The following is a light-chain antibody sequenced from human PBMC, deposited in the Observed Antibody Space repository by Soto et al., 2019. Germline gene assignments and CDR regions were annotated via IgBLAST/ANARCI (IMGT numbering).Light chain of an antibody. Sequence: QSALTQPPSASGSPGQSFTISCTGISSDVGSYKYVSWYQQHPGKAPKFIIYDVTKRPSGVPDRFSGSKSGNTASLTVSGLQAEDEADYYCSSYAGSNNFVFGTGTKLTVL. CDR2: DVT. CDR1: SSDVGSYKY. J-gene: IGLJ1*01. CDR3: SSYAGSNNFV. V-gene: IGLV2-8*01.